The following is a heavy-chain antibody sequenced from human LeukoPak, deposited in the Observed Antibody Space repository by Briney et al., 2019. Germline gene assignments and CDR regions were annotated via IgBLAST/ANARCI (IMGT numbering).Heavy chain of an antibody. CDR3: ARVGDWNDLVY. J-gene: IGHJ4*02. CDR2: INHSGST. Sequence: PSETLSLTCAVYGGSFSGYYWSWIRQPPGKGLEWIGEINHSGSTNYNPSLKSRVTISVDMSKNQFSLKLSSVTAADTAVYYCARVGDWNDLVYWGQGTLVTVSS. CDR1: GGSFSGYY. V-gene: IGHV4-34*01. D-gene: IGHD1-1*01.